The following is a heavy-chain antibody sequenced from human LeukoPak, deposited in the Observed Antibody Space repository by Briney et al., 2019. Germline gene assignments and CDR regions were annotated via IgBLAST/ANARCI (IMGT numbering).Heavy chain of an antibody. CDR2: ISAYNGNT. CDR1: GYTFTSYG. CDR3: ARSSLPTVTPWRYFQH. J-gene: IGHJ1*01. V-gene: IGHV1-18*01. Sequence: ASVKVSCKASGYTFTSYGISWVRQAPGQGLEWMGWISAYNGNTNYAQKFQGRVTITRDTSASTAYMELSSLRSEDTAVYYCARSSLPTVTPWRYFQHWGQGTLVTVSS. D-gene: IGHD4-17*01.